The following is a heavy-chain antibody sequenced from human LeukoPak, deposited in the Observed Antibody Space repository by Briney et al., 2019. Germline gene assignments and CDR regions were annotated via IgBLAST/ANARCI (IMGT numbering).Heavy chain of an antibody. D-gene: IGHD3-10*01. J-gene: IGHJ4*02. Sequence: GGSLRLSCAASGFTFSNYAMTWVRQAPGKGLEWVSVIYSGGSTYYADSVKGRFAISRDNSKNTLYLQMNSLRAEDTAVYYCAREIRGALDYWGQGTLVTVSS. CDR1: GFTFSNYA. CDR3: AREIRGALDY. CDR2: IYSGGST. V-gene: IGHV3-53*01.